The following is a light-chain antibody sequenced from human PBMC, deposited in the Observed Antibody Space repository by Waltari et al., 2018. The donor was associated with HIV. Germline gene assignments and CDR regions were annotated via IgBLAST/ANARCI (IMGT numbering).Light chain of an antibody. CDR2: GNS. J-gene: IGLJ1*01. CDR1: SPNIGAGYV. Sequence: QSVLTQPPSVSGAPGQGVTIPCPGSSPNIGAGYVVHWYQQLPGTAPKLLIYGNSNRPSGVPDRFSGSKSGTSASLAITGLQAEDEADYYCQSYDSSLSGCVFGTGTKVTVL. V-gene: IGLV1-40*01. CDR3: QSYDSSLSGCV.